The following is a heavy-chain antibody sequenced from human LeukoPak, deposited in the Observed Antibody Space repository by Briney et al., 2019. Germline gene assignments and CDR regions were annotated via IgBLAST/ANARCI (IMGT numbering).Heavy chain of an antibody. CDR2: ISSSSTI. CDR1: GFTFSSYS. Sequence: EGSLRLSCAASGFTFSSYSMNWVRQAPGKGLEWVSYISSSSTIYYADSVKGRFTISRDNAKNSLYLQMNSLRDEDTAVYYCARDSTTVTMGYWGQGTLVTVSS. V-gene: IGHV3-48*02. J-gene: IGHJ4*02. CDR3: ARDSTTVTMGY. D-gene: IGHD4-17*01.